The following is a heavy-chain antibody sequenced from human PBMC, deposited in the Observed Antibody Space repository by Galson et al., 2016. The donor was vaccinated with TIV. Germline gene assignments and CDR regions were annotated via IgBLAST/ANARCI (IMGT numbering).Heavy chain of an antibody. CDR3: ASVFADYYVDY. J-gene: IGHJ4*02. CDR1: GFTFGSYG. D-gene: IGHD3-10*02. CDR2: IWYDGSDK. V-gene: IGHV3-33*08. Sequence: SLRPSCAASGFTFGSYGTHWGRQGPGKGLEWVAFIWYDGSDKNYGDSVKGRLTISRDNSKNTLYLQSNRLRAEDTAVYYWASVFADYYVDYWGQGTLVTVSS.